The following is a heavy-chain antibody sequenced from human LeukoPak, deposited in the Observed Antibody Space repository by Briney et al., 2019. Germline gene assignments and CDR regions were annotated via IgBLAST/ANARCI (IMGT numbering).Heavy chain of an antibody. Sequence: GGSLRLSCAASGFTVSSNYMSWVRQAPGKGLEWVSVIYSGGSTYYADSVKGRFTISRDNSKDTLYLQMNSLRAEDTAVYYCAKDYLLFSSTGIIPIDYWGQGTLVTVSS. CDR2: IYSGGST. CDR1: GFTVSSNY. D-gene: IGHD2-2*01. CDR3: AKDYLLFSSTGIIPIDY. J-gene: IGHJ4*02. V-gene: IGHV3-53*05.